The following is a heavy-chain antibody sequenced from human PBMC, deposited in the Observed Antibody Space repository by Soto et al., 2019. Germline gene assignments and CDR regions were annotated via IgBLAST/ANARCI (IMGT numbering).Heavy chain of an antibody. CDR3: VREREGTLLGAFDI. J-gene: IGHJ3*02. CDR1: GFTFSSYS. D-gene: IGHD1-26*01. Sequence: GGSLRLSCVASGFTFSSYSMNWVRQAPGKGLEWVSSISSASSYMYNADSVKGRFTISRDNAKNSLYLQMNSLRAEDTAVYYCVREREGTLLGAFDIWGQGTMVTVSS. CDR2: ISSASSYM. V-gene: IGHV3-21*01.